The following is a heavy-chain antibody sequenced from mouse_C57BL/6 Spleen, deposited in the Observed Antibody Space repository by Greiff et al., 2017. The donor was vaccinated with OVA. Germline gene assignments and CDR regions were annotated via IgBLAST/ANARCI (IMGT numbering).Heavy chain of an antibody. CDR3: ARSHYGSSWGYAMDY. Sequence: VQLQQPGAELVRPGTSVKLSCKASGYTFTSYWMHWVKQRPGQGLEWIGVIDPSDSYTNYNQKFKGKATLTVDTSSSTAYMQLSSLTSEDSAVYYCARSHYGSSWGYAMDYWGQGTSVTVSS. D-gene: IGHD1-1*01. V-gene: IGHV1-59*01. J-gene: IGHJ4*01. CDR2: IDPSDSYT. CDR1: GYTFTSYW.